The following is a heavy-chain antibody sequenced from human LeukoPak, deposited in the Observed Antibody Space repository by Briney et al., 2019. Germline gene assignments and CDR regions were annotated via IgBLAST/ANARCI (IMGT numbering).Heavy chain of an antibody. V-gene: IGHV3-48*01. CDR1: GFTLSDYY. CDR2: ISSTSSTM. J-gene: IGHJ2*01. D-gene: IGHD1-26*01. CDR3: AKDRTVGASYWFFDL. Sequence: PGGSLRLSCAASGFTLSDYYMNWVRQAPGKGLEWVSYISSTSSTMYYADSVKGRFTISRDSSKNTLFLHMNTLRAEDTAIYYCAKDRTVGASYWFFDLWGRGTLVTVSS.